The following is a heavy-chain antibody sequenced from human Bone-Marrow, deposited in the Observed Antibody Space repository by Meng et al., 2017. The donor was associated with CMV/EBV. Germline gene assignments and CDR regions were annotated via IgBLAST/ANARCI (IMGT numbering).Heavy chain of an antibody. CDR1: GGSIRSGGSY. CDR2: IYYSGST. V-gene: IGHV4-31*02. CDR3: AREWISSPYNWFDP. J-gene: IGHJ5*02. D-gene: IGHD5-12*01. Sequence: SGGSIRSGGSYWSLIRQHPGKGLEWIGYIYYSGSTYYNPSLKSRVTISVDTSKNQFSLKLSSVTAADTAVYYCAREWISSPYNWFDPWGQGTLVTVSS.